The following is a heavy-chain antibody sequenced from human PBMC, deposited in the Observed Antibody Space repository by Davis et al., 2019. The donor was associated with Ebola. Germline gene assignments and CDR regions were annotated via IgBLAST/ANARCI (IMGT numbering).Heavy chain of an antibody. CDR1: GFTFSSYG. CDR3: ARDMGYCSSTSCYAYYYYYGMDV. D-gene: IGHD2-2*01. Sequence: PGGSLRLSCVVSGFTFSSYGMHWVRQAPGKGLEWVAVIWYDGSNKYYADSVKGRFTISRDNSKNTLYLQMNSLRAEDTAVYYCARDMGYCSSTSCYAYYYYYGMDVWGQGTTATVSS. J-gene: IGHJ6*02. CDR2: IWYDGSNK. V-gene: IGHV3-33*01.